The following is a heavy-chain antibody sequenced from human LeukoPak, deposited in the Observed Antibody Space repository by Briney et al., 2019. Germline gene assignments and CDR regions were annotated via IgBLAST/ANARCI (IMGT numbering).Heavy chain of an antibody. J-gene: IGHJ4*02. CDR2: IYIRGDT. CDR1: GCTIINYD. V-gene: IGHV3-13*01. CDR3: ARGGIQVSGIDEFDY. Sequence: ETLGLTCAASGCTIINYDMHWIRQLLGKGLEWVSAIYIRGDTNYSGSMKGRFTISRENAESSLYLHMNSLRAEATAVYYCARGGIQVSGIDEFDYWGQGTLVTVSS. D-gene: IGHD6-19*01.